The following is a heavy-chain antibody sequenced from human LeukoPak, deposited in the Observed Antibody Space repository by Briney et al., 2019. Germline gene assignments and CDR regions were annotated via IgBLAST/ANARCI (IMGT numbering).Heavy chain of an antibody. D-gene: IGHD2-21*02. V-gene: IGHV3-30*18. CDR2: ISYDGNSK. CDR1: GFTFKNYG. Sequence: GGSLRLSCAASGFTFKNYGMHWVRQAPGKGLEWVAFISYDGNSKYYPDSVKGRFTISRDNSKNTLYLQMNSLRAEDTAVYYCAKSHHVTAIDYGGQGTLVTVSS. CDR3: AKSHHVTAIDY. J-gene: IGHJ4*02.